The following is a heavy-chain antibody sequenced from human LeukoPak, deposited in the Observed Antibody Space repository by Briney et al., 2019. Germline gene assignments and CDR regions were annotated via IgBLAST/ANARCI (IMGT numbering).Heavy chain of an antibody. CDR3: ARDPQPGYSSGWYGEGGYYSMDV. V-gene: IGHV4-59*01. J-gene: IGHJ6*02. Sequence: SETLSLTCTVSGGSISSYYWSWIRQPPGKGLEWIGYIYYSGSTNYNPSLKSRVTISVDTSKNQFSLKLSSVTAADTAVYYCARDPQPGYSSGWYGEGGYYSMDVWGQGTTVTVSS. CDR1: GGSISSYY. D-gene: IGHD6-19*01. CDR2: IYYSGST.